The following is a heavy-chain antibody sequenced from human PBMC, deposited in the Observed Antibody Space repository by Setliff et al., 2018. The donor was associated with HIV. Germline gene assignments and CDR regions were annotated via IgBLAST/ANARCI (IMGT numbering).Heavy chain of an antibody. Sequence: SETLSLTCAVYGGSFSGYYWSWIRQPPGKGLEWIGYIYYSGSTNYNPSLKSRVTISVDTSKNQLSLKLRSVAAADTAVYYCARGGYRDGYDYWGQGTLVTVSS. J-gene: IGHJ4*02. CDR1: GGSFSGYY. V-gene: IGHV4-59*01. CDR3: ARGGYRDGYDY. CDR2: IYYSGST. D-gene: IGHD5-18*01.